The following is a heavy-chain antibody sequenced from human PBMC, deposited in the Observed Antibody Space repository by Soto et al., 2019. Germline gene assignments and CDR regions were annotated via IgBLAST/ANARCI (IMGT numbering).Heavy chain of an antibody. CDR1: GFSFGTMGRR. CDR2: IDWNNHK. CDR3: ARISGEWLLDY. Sequence: SGPTLVNPTRPLPLTSPFSGFSFGTMGRRGGWIRQLPWKALEWLARIDWNNHKFYSTSLKTRLTITKDTSKNQVVLTITNMDPVDTATYFCARISGEWLLDYWGQGTLVTVSS. D-gene: IGHD6-19*01. V-gene: IGHV2-70*04. J-gene: IGHJ4*02.